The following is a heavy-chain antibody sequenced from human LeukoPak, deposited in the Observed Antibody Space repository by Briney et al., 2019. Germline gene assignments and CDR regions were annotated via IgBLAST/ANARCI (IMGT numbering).Heavy chain of an antibody. CDR2: ISYDGSNK. V-gene: IGHV3-30*18. Sequence: GRSLRLSCAASGFTFSSYGMHWVRQAPGKGREGVAVISYDGSNKYYADSVKGRFTISRDNSKNTLYLQMNSLRAEDTAVYYCAKRLLGYCSGGSCPSDYYYGMDVWGQGTTVPVSS. D-gene: IGHD2-15*01. CDR1: GFTFSSYG. CDR3: AKRLLGYCSGGSCPSDYYYGMDV. J-gene: IGHJ6*02.